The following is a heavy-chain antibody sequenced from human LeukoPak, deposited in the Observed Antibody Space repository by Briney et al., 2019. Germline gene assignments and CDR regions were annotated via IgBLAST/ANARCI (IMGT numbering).Heavy chain of an antibody. Sequence: GASVKVSRKASGYTFSDYYMHWVRQAPGEGLEWMGWINPNNGATNYAQRFQGRVTMTRDTSTSTAYMELTRLRSDDPAVYYWAVDSVWYNTKLCDPWGQGTLVSVSS. CDR1: GYTFSDYY. V-gene: IGHV1-2*02. D-gene: IGHD6-19*01. J-gene: IGHJ5*02. CDR2: INPNNGAT. CDR3: AVDSVWYNTKLCDP.